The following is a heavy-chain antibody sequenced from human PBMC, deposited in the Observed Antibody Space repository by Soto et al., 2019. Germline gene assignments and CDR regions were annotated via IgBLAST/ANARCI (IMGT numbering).Heavy chain of an antibody. Sequence: QVQLVQSGAEVKKPGASVKVSCKASGYTFTSYDINWVRQATGQGLEWMGWMNPNSGNTGYAQKFKGRVTMTRNTSISTAYMELSSLRSEDTAVYYCARGPYCISTSCRIAAAASDGAFDIWGQGTMVTVSS. D-gene: IGHD2-2*01. CDR3: ARGPYCISTSCRIAAAASDGAFDI. J-gene: IGHJ3*02. CDR1: GYTFTSYD. V-gene: IGHV1-8*01. CDR2: MNPNSGNT.